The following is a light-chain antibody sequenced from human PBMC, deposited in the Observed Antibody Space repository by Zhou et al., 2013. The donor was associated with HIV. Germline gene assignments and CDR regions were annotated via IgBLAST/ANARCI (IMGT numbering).Light chain of an antibody. CDR3: QQYNSYWT. Sequence: DSQMTQSPSSLSASVGDRVIITCRASEGIRNDLGWFQQKPGKAPKRLISAASSLQSGVPSRFSGSGSGTEFTLTISSLQPDDFATYYCQQYNSYWTFGQGTKVEVK. V-gene: IGKV1-17*01. CDR2: AAS. J-gene: IGKJ1*01. CDR1: EGIRND.